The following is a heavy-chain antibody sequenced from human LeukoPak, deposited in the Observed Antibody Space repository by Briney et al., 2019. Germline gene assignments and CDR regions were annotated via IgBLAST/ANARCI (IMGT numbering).Heavy chain of an antibody. Sequence: GRSLRLSCAASGFTFSNYAMHWVRQAPGKGLEWLAYIRYDGSSKYYAGFVKGRFTISRDYSKNTLYLHMNSLRAEDTAVYYCARDQAGSGHYADYWGQGTLVTVSS. D-gene: IGHD3-10*01. J-gene: IGHJ4*02. V-gene: IGHV3-33*01. CDR3: ARDQAGSGHYADY. CDR1: GFTFSNYA. CDR2: IRYDGSSK.